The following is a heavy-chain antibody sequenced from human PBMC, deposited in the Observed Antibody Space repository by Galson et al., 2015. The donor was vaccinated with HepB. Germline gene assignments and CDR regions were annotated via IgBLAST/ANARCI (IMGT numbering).Heavy chain of an antibody. J-gene: IGHJ6*02. V-gene: IGHV3-30-3*01. CDR3: ARPYSSSSADYYYYYGMDV. CDR1: GFTFSSYA. D-gene: IGHD6-6*01. Sequence: SLRLSCAASGFTFSSYAMHWVRQAPGKGLEWVAVISYDGSNKYYADSVKGRFTISRDNSKNTLYLQMNSLRAEDTAVYYCARPYSSSSADYYYYYGMDVWGQGTTVTVSS. CDR2: ISYDGSNK.